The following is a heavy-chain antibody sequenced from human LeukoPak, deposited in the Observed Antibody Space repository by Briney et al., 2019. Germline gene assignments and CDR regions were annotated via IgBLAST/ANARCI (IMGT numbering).Heavy chain of an antibody. CDR2: TYNSGST. CDR1: GGSISSGDYY. Sequence: PSETLSLTCTVSGGSISSGDYYWSWIRQPPGKGLEWIGNTYNSGSTNYNPSLKSRVTISLDTSKNQFSLKMSSVTAADTAVYYCAKDWELGSWGQGTLVTVSS. D-gene: IGHD1-26*01. J-gene: IGHJ5*02. V-gene: IGHV4-61*08. CDR3: AKDWELGS.